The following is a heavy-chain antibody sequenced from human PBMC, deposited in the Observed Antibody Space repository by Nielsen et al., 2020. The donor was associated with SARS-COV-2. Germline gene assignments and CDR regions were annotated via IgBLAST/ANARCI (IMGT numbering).Heavy chain of an antibody. Sequence: VRQAPGKGLEWIGHVYHGGDTDSNPSLTSRVTLSVDTSKNQFSLKLSSVTAADTAVYYCARDESTSYDSSGYSAYWGQGTLVTVSS. D-gene: IGHD3-22*01. CDR3: ARDESTSYDSSGYSAY. CDR2: VYHGGDT. V-gene: IGHV4-4*02. J-gene: IGHJ4*02.